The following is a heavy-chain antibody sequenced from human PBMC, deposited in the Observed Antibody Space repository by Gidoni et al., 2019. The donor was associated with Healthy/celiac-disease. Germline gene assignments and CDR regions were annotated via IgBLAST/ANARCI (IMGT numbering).Heavy chain of an antibody. CDR1: GGSFSGYY. V-gene: IGHV4-34*01. D-gene: IGHD2-2*01. J-gene: IGHJ6*02. CDR3: ARGAKRVPRHYYGMDV. Sequence: QVQLQQWGAGLLKPSETLSLTCAVYGGSFSGYYWSWIRQPPWKGLEWIGEINHSGSTNYNPSLKSRVTISVDTSKNQFSLKLSSVTAADTAVYYCARGAKRVPRHYYGMDVWGQGTTVTVSS. CDR2: INHSGST.